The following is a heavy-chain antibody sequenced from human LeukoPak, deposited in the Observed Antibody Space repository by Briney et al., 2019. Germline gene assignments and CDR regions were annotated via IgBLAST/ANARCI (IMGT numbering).Heavy chain of an antibody. CDR2: IYGGGST. V-gene: IGHV3-53*01. Sequence: PGGSLRLSCAASGYTVSHNYMSWVRQAPGKGLEWVSVIYGGGSTYYADSVKGRFTIYRDNSKNALYLQMNSLTAEDTAVYYCARGVGGDRDYWGQGTLVTVSS. D-gene: IGHD2-21*02. CDR1: GYTVSHNY. J-gene: IGHJ4*02. CDR3: ARGVGGDRDY.